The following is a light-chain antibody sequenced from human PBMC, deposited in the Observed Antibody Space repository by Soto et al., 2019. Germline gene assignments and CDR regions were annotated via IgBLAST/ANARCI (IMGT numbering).Light chain of an antibody. CDR3: QQRASWPPWT. CDR2: DAS. Sequence: ENLLTQSPATLSLSPGERATLSCRASQSISRNLAWYQQKPGQAPRLLIYDASNSATGIPDRFSGSGSGTDFTLTISSLEPEDFAVYYCQQRASWPPWTFGQGTKVEIK. V-gene: IGKV3-11*01. CDR1: QSISRN. J-gene: IGKJ1*01.